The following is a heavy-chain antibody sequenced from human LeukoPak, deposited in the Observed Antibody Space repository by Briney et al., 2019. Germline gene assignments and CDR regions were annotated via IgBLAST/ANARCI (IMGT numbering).Heavy chain of an antibody. CDR2: ISSSSSYI. Sequence: PGGSLRLSCAASGFTFSSYSMNWVRQAPGKGLEWVSSISSSSSYIYYADSVKGRFTISRDNAKNSLYLQMNSLRAEDTAVYYCASTYYDYVWGSYEPFDYWGQGTLVTVSS. V-gene: IGHV3-21*01. CDR1: GFTFSSYS. CDR3: ASTYYDYVWGSYEPFDY. J-gene: IGHJ4*02. D-gene: IGHD3-16*01.